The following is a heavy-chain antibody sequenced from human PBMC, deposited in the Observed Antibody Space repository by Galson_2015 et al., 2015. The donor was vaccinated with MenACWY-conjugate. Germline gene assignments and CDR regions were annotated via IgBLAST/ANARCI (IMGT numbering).Heavy chain of an antibody. CDR1: GFTFTGYE. D-gene: IGHD5-18*01. CDR2: ISKSGSPI. J-gene: IGHJ6*03. CDR3: ARVGTWIHQYFYYMDV. Sequence: SLRLSCAASGFTFTGYEFNWVRQAPGKRLEWLSYISKSGSPIYYADSVKGRFPISRDNMKKSLFLEMNSLRAGDTGVYYCARVGTWIHQYFYYMDVWGKGTTVTVSS. V-gene: IGHV3-48*03.